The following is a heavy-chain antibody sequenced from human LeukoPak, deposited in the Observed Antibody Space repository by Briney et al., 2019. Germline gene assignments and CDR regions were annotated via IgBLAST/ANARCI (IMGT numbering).Heavy chain of an antibody. CDR3: ARHRAYYYDSSGRLIYYYYGMDV. V-gene: IGHV4-39*07. Sequence: PSETLSLTCTVSGGSISSSSYYWGWIRQPPGKGLEWIGSIYYSGSTYYNPSLKSRVTISVDTSKNQFSLKLSSVTAADTAVYYCARHRAYYYDSSGRLIYYYYGMDVWGQGTTVTVSS. D-gene: IGHD3-22*01. CDR1: GGSISSSSYY. J-gene: IGHJ6*02. CDR2: IYYSGST.